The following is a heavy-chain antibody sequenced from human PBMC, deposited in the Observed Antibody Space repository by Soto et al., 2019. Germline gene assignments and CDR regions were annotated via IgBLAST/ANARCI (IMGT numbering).Heavy chain of an antibody. J-gene: IGHJ6*02. Sequence: GESLKISCKGSGYSFTSYWISWVRQMPGKGLEWMGRIDPSDSYTNYADSVKGRFTISRDNSKNTLYLQMNSLRAEDTAVYYCAKIQGYYYYYYGMDVWGQGTTVTVSS. D-gene: IGHD1-1*01. CDR2: IDPSDSYT. CDR3: AKIQGYYYYYYGMDV. CDR1: GYSFTSYW. V-gene: IGHV5-10-1*04.